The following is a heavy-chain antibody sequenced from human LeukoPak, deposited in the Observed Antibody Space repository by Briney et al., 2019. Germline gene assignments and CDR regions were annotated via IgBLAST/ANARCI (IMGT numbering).Heavy chain of an antibody. V-gene: IGHV1-18*04. CDR2: ISAYNGNA. J-gene: IGHJ4*02. D-gene: IGHD2-2*01. CDR3: ARTLGYCSYTSCLTTLDY. Sequence: ASVKVSCKASGYTFTSYSMTWVRQAPGQGLEWVGWISAYNGNANYAQNLQDRVTMTTDTSTTTAYMELRSLRSDDTAVYYCARTLGYCSYTSCLTTLDYWGQGTLVTVSS. CDR1: GYTFTSYS.